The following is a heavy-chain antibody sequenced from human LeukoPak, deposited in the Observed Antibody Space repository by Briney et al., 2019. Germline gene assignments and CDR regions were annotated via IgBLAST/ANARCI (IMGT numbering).Heavy chain of an antibody. CDR3: ARDGYSSGWYFAHYGMDV. D-gene: IGHD6-19*01. CDR2: INPNSGGT. CDR1: GYTFTGYY. V-gene: IGHV1-2*04. Sequence: ASVKVSCKASGYTFTGYYMHWVRQAPGQGLEWMGWINPNSGGTNYAQKFQGWVTMTRDTSISTAYMELSRLRSDDTAVYYCARDGYSSGWYFAHYGMDVWGQGTTVTVSS. J-gene: IGHJ6*02.